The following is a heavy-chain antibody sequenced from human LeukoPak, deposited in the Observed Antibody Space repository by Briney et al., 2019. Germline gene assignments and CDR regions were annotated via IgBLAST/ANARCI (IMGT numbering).Heavy chain of an antibody. CDR2: IYYSGSS. CDR3: ARLYCSRTSCYYSN. Sequence: PSETLSLTCTVSGGSVSSVSYCWSWIRQPPGKGLEWIGYIYYSGSSSYNPALKSRVTISLDTSKNQFSLKLSSVTAADTAIYYCARLYCSRTSCYYSNWGQGTLVTVSS. J-gene: IGHJ4*02. V-gene: IGHV4-61*01. D-gene: IGHD2-2*01. CDR1: GGSVSSVSYC.